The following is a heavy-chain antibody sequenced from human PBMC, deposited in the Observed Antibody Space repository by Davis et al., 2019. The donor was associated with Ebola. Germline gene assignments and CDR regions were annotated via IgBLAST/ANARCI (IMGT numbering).Heavy chain of an antibody. D-gene: IGHD3-10*01. V-gene: IGHV4-39*01. CDR1: GGSIISSSSY. Sequence: SETLSLTCTVSGGSIISSSSYWGWIRQPPRKGLEWIGSIYYSGSTYYNPSLKSRVTMSVDTSKNQFSLKLSSVTAADTAVYYCARVRTYGSGSYYNVPYFDYWGQGTLVTVSS. CDR3: ARVRTYGSGSYYNVPYFDY. CDR2: IYYSGST. J-gene: IGHJ4*02.